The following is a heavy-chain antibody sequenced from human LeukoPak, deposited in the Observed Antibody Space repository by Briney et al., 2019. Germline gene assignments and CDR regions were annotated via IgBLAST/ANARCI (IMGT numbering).Heavy chain of an antibody. CDR3: ARERMYSGSGSTYPYYDY. Sequence: PGGSLRLSCAASGFIFSSCWMSWVRQSPGKGLEWVANIKPDGSENYYVDSVKGRFTISRDNAKNALYLEMNSLRVGDTAVYYCARERMYSGSGSTYPYYDYWGQGTLVTVSS. CDR1: GFIFSSCW. D-gene: IGHD3-10*01. V-gene: IGHV3-7*01. CDR2: IKPDGSEN. J-gene: IGHJ4*02.